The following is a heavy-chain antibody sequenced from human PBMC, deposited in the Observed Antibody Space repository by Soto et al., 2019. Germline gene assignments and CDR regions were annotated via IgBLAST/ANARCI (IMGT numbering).Heavy chain of an antibody. CDR2: INSDGSST. D-gene: IGHD4-17*01. CDR1: GFTFSSYW. J-gene: IGHJ4*02. CDR3: ARGRPGYGDYHVKDY. Sequence: GGSLRLSCAASGFTFSSYWMHWVRQAPGKGLVWVSRINSDGSSTSYADSVKGRFTISRDNAKNTLYLQMNSLRAEDTAVYYCARGRPGYGDYHVKDYWGQGTLVTVSS. V-gene: IGHV3-74*01.